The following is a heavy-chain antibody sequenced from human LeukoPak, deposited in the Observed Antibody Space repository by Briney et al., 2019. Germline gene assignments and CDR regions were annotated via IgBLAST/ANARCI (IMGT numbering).Heavy chain of an antibody. J-gene: IGHJ4*02. CDR3: AKFLPTHIVVANYYFDY. CDR2: ISSSGSTI. Sequence: PGGSLRLSCAASGFTFSSYEKKWVRQAPGKGLEWVSYISSSGSTIYYADSVKGRFTISRDNAKNTLYLQMNSLRAEDTAVYYCAKFLPTHIVVANYYFDYWGQGTLVTVSS. D-gene: IGHD2-21*01. V-gene: IGHV3-48*03. CDR1: GFTFSSYE.